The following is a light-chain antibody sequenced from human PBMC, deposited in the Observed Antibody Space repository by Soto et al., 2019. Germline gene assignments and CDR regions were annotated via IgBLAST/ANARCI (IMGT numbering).Light chain of an antibody. V-gene: IGKV3-15*01. Sequence: EIVMTQSPATLSVSPGERATLSCRASQNVGSNLAWYQQKPGQAPRLLIYAASNRATGIPTKFSGSGSGTEFTLSISSLQSEDCALYYCQQFDHWPGTFGQGTKVEIK. CDR2: AAS. CDR3: QQFDHWPGT. CDR1: QNVGSN. J-gene: IGKJ1*01.